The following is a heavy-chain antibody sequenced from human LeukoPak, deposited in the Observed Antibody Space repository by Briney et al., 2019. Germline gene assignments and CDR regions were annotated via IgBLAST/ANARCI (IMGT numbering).Heavy chain of an antibody. CDR2: ISYDGSNK. V-gene: IGHV3-30-3*01. Sequence: PGRSLRLSCAASGFTFSSYAMHWVRQAPGKGLEWVAVISYDGSNKYYADSVKGRFTISRDNSKNTLYLQMNSLRAEDTAIYYCARDVDPYCSGGSCYPYWNFDLWGRGTLVTVSS. J-gene: IGHJ2*01. CDR3: ARDVDPYCSGGSCYPYWNFDL. CDR1: GFTFSSYA. D-gene: IGHD2-15*01.